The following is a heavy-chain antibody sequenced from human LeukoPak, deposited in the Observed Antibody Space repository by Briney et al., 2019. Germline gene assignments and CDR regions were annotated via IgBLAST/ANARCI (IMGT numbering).Heavy chain of an antibody. Sequence: GGSLRLSCAASGFTFSSYWMHWVRQAPGKGLVRVSRINTDGSSTSYADSVKGRFTISRDNAKNTLYLQMNSLRAEDTAVYYCARDPGYYDSAKNWFDPWGQGTLVTVSS. J-gene: IGHJ5*02. V-gene: IGHV3-74*01. CDR1: GFTFSSYW. CDR3: ARDPGYYDSAKNWFDP. D-gene: IGHD3-22*01. CDR2: INTDGSST.